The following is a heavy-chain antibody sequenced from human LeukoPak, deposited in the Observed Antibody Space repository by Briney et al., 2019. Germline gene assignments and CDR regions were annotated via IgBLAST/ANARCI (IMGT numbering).Heavy chain of an antibody. J-gene: IGHJ5*02. CDR2: IYPGDSDT. CDR3: ASIRCGSSTSCYTGWFDP. V-gene: IGHV5-51*01. Sequence: GESLKISCKGSGYSFTSYWIGWVRQIPGKGLEWMGIIYPGDSDTRYSPSFQGQVTISADKSISTAYLQWSSLKASDTAMYYCASIRCGSSTSCYTGWFDPWGQGTLVTVSS. D-gene: IGHD2-2*02. CDR1: GYSFTSYW.